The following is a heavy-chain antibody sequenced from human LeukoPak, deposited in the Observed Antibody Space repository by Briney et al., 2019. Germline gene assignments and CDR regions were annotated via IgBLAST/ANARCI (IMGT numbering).Heavy chain of an antibody. CDR2: IRSKAYGGTA. Sequence: HPGGSLRLSCTASGFTFGDYGMTWVRQAPGKGLEWVAFIRSKAYGGTAEYAASVKGRFIVSRDDSKSFAFLQMNSLRAEDTAVYYCARIYYGGNAGLLYWGQGTLVTVSS. CDR1: GFTFGDYG. J-gene: IGHJ4*02. CDR3: ARIYYGGNAGLLY. D-gene: IGHD4-23*01. V-gene: IGHV3-49*04.